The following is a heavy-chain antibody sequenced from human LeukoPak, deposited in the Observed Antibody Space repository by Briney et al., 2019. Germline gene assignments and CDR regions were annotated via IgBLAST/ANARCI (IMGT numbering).Heavy chain of an antibody. Sequence: GGSLRLSCAASGFTFSSYAMHWVRQAPGKGLEWVAVISYDGSNKYYADSVKGRFTISRDNSKNTLYLQMNSLRAEDTAVYYCAKDGGGGFDIWGQGTMVTVSS. CDR2: ISYDGSNK. CDR1: GFTFSSYA. CDR3: AKDGGGGFDI. V-gene: IGHV3-30-3*01. J-gene: IGHJ3*02.